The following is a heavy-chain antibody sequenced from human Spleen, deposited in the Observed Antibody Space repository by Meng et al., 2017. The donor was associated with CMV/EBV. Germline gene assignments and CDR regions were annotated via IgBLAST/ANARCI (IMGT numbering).Heavy chain of an antibody. CDR1: GYTFTGYY. V-gene: IGHV1-69*05. CDR3: ARAPDLSLELPEYGMDV. J-gene: IGHJ6*02. CDR2: IIPIFGTA. Sequence: SVKVSCKASGYTFTGYYIHWVRQAPGQGLEWMGGIIPIFGTANYAQKFQGRVTITTDESTSTAYMELSSLRSEDTAVYYCARAPDLSLELPEYGMDVWGQGTTVTVSS. D-gene: IGHD1-7*01.